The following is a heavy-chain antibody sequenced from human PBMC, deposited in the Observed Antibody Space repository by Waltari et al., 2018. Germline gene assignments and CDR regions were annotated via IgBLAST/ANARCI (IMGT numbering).Heavy chain of an antibody. CDR2: ISASGISP. CDR3: ARGAKQQGNFDY. Sequence: VQLVESGGGLVQPGGSLRLPCAPSGFTFSSYSMSWVRQAPGTGLEWVSTISASGISPFYADSVKGRFTISRDNSKSTLSLHMDSLRAEDTAVYYCARGAKQQGNFDYWGQGTLVTVSS. V-gene: IGHV3-23*04. J-gene: IGHJ4*02. CDR1: GFTFSSYS. D-gene: IGHD6-13*01.